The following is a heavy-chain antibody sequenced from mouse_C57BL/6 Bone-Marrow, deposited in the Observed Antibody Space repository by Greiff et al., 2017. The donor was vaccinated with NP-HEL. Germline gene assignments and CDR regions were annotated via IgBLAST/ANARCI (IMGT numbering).Heavy chain of an antibody. D-gene: IGHD2-4*01. V-gene: IGHV14-4*01. Sequence: VQLKQSGAELVRPGASVKLSCTASGFNIKDDYMHWVKQRPEQGLEWIGWIDPENGDTEYASKFQGKATITADTSSNTAYLQLSSLTSEDTAVYYCTTERLRRMDYWGQGTSVTVSS. CDR2: IDPENGDT. CDR1: GFNIKDDY. J-gene: IGHJ4*01. CDR3: TTERLRRMDY.